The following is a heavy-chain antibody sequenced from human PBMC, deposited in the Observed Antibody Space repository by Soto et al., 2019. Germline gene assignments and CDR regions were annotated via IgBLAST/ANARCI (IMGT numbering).Heavy chain of an antibody. CDR1: RYSFSTST. CDR3: VRGAFEGGHDAFDL. Sequence: QVQVVQSGAEVRKPGASVNLSCKASRYSFSTSTMHWVRQAPGQGLEWVGWINAVNGYTRYSQKFTGRVTITRDTSASTVYMEVRSLKFEDTALYYCVRGAFEGGHDAFDLWGRGTMVTVSS. V-gene: IGHV1-3*01. J-gene: IGHJ3*01. CDR2: INAVNGYT. D-gene: IGHD3-16*01.